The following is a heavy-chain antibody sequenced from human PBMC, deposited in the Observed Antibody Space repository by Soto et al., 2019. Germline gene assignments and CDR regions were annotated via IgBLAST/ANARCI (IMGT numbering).Heavy chain of an antibody. J-gene: IGHJ5*02. CDR1: GFTVSSHY. CDR2: IYSGGST. V-gene: IGHV3-53*01. Sequence: EVQLVESGGGLIQPGGSLRLSCAASGFTVSSHYMSWVRQAPGKGLEWVSVIYSGGSTYYADSVKGRFTISRDNSKNTLYLQMNSLRAEDTAVYYCAREVMVRGVISWFDPWGQGTLVTVSS. CDR3: AREVMVRGVISWFDP. D-gene: IGHD3-10*01.